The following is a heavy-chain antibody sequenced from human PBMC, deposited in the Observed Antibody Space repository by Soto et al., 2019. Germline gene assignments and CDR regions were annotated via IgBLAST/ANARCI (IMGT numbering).Heavy chain of an antibody. Sequence: SGGSLRLSXAASGFTFSSYAMSWVRQAPGKGLEWVSAISGSGGSTYYADSVKGRFTISRDNSKNTLYLQMNSLRAEDTAVYYCAKMGRDYYDSSGYYGRDAFDIWGQGTMVTVSS. V-gene: IGHV3-23*01. D-gene: IGHD3-22*01. CDR1: GFTFSSYA. CDR2: ISGSGGST. J-gene: IGHJ3*02. CDR3: AKMGRDYYDSSGYYGRDAFDI.